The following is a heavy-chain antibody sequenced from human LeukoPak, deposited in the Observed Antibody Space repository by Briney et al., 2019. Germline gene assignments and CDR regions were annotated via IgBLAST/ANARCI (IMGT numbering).Heavy chain of an antibody. V-gene: IGHV4-39*01. CDR2: IYYSGST. D-gene: IGHD2/OR15-2a*01. CDR1: GGAISSSNYY. CDR3: ARLISARIDY. J-gene: IGHJ4*02. Sequence: SETLSLTCTVSGGAISSSNYYWGWIRQPPGKGLEWIGNIYYSGSTYYNPSLKSRLTISVDTSKNQFSLKLSSVTAADTAVYYCARLISARIDYWGQGTLVPVSS.